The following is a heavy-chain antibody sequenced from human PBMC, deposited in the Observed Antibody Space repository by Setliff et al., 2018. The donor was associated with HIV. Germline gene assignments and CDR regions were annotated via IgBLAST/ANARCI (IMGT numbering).Heavy chain of an antibody. CDR3: ARDKGPPPVVHLDY. D-gene: IGHD3-10*02. J-gene: IGHJ4*02. V-gene: IGHV3-43D*04. CDR1: GFIFEDYA. Sequence: GSLRLSCAASGFIFEDYAMHWVRQVPGKGLEWVALVSWDGATTNYADSVKGRFTISRDSSKNSLYLQMNSLRAEDTAMYYCARDKGPPPVVHLDYWGQGTLVTVSS. CDR2: VSWDGATT.